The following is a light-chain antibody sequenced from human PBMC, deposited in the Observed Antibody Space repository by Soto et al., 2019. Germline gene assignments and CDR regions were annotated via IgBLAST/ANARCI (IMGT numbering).Light chain of an antibody. V-gene: IGKV1-5*01. Sequence: DIQVTQSPSTLSASVGDRVTITCRASQNINRLLAWYQQKPGKAPQLLIYDASTLESGVPSRFSGSGSGTDSTLTISSLQPEDFVTYYCQQTYSTPITFGQGARLENK. J-gene: IGKJ5*01. CDR3: QQTYSTPIT. CDR1: QNINRL. CDR2: DAS.